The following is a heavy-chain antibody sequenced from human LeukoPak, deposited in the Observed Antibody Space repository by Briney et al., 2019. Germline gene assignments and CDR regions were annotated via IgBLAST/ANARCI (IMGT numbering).Heavy chain of an antibody. CDR3: ATLWADWNPGAFDI. CDR2: FDPEDGET. D-gene: IGHD1-1*01. V-gene: IGHV1-24*01. Sequence: ASVKVSCKVSGYTLTELSMHWVRQAPGKGLEWMGGFDPEDGETIYAQKFQGRVTMTEDTSTDTAYMELSSLRSEDTAVYYCATLWADWNPGAFDIWGQGTMVTVSS. CDR1: GYTLTELS. J-gene: IGHJ3*02.